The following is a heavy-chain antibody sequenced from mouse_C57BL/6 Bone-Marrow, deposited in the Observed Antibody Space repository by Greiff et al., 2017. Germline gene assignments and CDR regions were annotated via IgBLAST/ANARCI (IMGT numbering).Heavy chain of an antibody. CDR2: IHPSDSDT. J-gene: IGHJ4*01. CDR3: AIPYYGYDFYAMYY. V-gene: IGHV1-74*01. CDR1: GYTFTSYW. Sequence: QVQLKESGAELVKPGASVKVSCKASGYTFTSYWMHWVKQRPGQGLEWIGRIHPSDSDTNYNQKFKGKATLTVDKSSSTAYMQLSSLTSEDCAVYYCAIPYYGYDFYAMYYWGQGTSVTVSS. D-gene: IGHD2-9*01.